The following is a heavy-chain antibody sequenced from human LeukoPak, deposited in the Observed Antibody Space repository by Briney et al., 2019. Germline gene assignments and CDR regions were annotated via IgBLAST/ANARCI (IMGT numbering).Heavy chain of an antibody. V-gene: IGHV3-23*01. D-gene: IGHD3-10*01. Sequence: GGSLRLSCAASGFTFSSYAMSWVRQAPGKGLEWVSAISGSGGSTYYADSVKGRFTISRDNSKNTLYLQMNSLRAEDTAVYYCAKGLGSGSYEDYYCGMDVWGQGTTVTVSS. CDR1: GFTFSSYA. CDR2: ISGSGGST. CDR3: AKGLGSGSYEDYYCGMDV. J-gene: IGHJ6*02.